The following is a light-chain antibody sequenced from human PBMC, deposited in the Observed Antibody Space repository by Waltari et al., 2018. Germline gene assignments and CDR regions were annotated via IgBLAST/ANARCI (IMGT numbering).Light chain of an antibody. Sequence: QSALTQPASVSGSPGQSITISCTGTSSDVGGYNYVSWYQQHPGKVPKLMIYEVSHRPSGVSNRFSGSKSGNTASLTISGLQAEDEADYYCTSYTSSSTPVVFGGGTKLTVL. V-gene: IGLV2-14*01. CDR3: TSYTSSSTPVV. CDR1: SSDVGGYNY. CDR2: EVS. J-gene: IGLJ2*01.